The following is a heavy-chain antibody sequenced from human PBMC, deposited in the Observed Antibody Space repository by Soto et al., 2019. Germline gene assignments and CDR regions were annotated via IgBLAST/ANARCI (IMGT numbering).Heavy chain of an antibody. V-gene: IGHV3-23*01. J-gene: IGHJ6*02. D-gene: IGHD6-13*01. CDR3: AKSIAAAVGYYYYGMDV. CDR2: ISGSGGST. CDR1: GFTFSSYA. Sequence: GGSLRLSCAASGFTFSSYAMSWVRQAPGKGLEWVSAISGSGGSTYYADSVKGRFTISRDNSKNTLYLQMNSLRAEDTAVYYCAKSIAAAVGYYYYGMDVWGQGTTVTVSS.